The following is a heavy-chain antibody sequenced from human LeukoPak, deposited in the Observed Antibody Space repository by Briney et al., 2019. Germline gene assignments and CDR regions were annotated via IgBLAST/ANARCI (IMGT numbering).Heavy chain of an antibody. V-gene: IGHV3-30*03. CDR2: ISSDGNDK. CDR1: GVTFSSYG. Sequence: PGGSLRLSCAAFGVTFSSYGMHWVRQAPGKGLEWVALISSDGNDKLYGDSVKGRFTISRDDSKSTLYLQMNSLRAEDTAVYYCTTKVIRGNSGDDYDDWGQGTLVTVSS. D-gene: IGHD5-12*01. J-gene: IGHJ4*02. CDR3: TTKVIRGNSGDDYDD.